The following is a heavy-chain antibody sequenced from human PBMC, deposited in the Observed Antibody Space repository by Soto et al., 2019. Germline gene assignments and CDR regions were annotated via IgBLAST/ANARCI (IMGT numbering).Heavy chain of an antibody. V-gene: IGHV4-34*01. CDR3: ARADSGGSSRGWFDP. D-gene: IGHD2-15*01. J-gene: IGHJ5*02. Sequence: TSETLSLTCAVYGGSFSGYYWSWIRQPPGKGLEWIGEINHSGSTSYNPSLKSRVTISVDTSKNQFSLKLSSVTAADTAVYYCARADSGGSSRGWFDPWGQGTLVTVSS. CDR2: INHSGST. CDR1: GGSFSGYY.